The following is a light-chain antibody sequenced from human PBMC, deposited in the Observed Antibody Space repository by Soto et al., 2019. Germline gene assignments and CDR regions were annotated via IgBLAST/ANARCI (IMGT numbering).Light chain of an antibody. CDR1: SGSIASNY. CDR3: QSYDSTNPVV. V-gene: IGLV6-57*04. J-gene: IGLJ2*01. CDR2: EDD. Sequence: NFMLTQPHSVSESPGKTVTISCTRSSGSIASNYVQWYQQRPGSAPTTLIYEDDQRPSGVPDRFSGSIDSSSNSASLTISGLKIEDEADYYCQSYDSTNPVVFGGGTKLTVL.